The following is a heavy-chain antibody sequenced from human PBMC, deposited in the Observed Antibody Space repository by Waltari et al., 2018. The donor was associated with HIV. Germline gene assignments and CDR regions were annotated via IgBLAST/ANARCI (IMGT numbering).Heavy chain of an antibody. V-gene: IGHV4-38-2*02. CDR1: ASPLHSTYY. CDR3: ARDQDYYDSSGYTCYAFDP. J-gene: IGHJ3*01. Sequence: QVRLQESGPGLVKPSETLSLTCSVSASPLHSTYYWGWIRQAPGKGLDWIGSIYRTCTTYYNPALKSRVSISLNMSRNQFSLKLTSVTAADTAVYYCARDQDYYDSSGYTCYAFDPWGQGTMVIVSS. D-gene: IGHD3-22*01. CDR2: IYRTCTT.